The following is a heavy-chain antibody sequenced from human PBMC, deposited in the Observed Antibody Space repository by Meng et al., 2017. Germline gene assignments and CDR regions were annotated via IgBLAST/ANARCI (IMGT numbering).Heavy chain of an antibody. J-gene: IGHJ4*02. CDR1: GYTFTSYA. CDR3: ARDSCTGGICYRGSFDY. V-gene: IGHV1-3*01. CDR2: LNAGNGDT. D-gene: IGHD2-15*01. Sequence: VPLGQAGAEVKEPGASVKVSCKASGYTFTSYAMHWVRQAPGQSLEWMGWLNAGNGDTKYSQKFQGRVTITRDSSASTAYMELSSLRSEDTAVYYCARDSCTGGICYRGSFDYWAQGTLVTVSS.